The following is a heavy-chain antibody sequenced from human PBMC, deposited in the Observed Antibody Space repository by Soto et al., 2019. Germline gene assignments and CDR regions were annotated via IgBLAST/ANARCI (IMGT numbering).Heavy chain of an antibody. CDR1: GITFNSYG. D-gene: IGHD1-26*01. Sequence: QVQLVESGGGVVQPGRCLRISCVASGITFNSYGMHWVRQAPGKGLEWVAIISYDGSNTYYADSVKGRFTISRDNSKNTLYLQMNSLRAEDTSVYYCAKEGGLSGSYYISSSYYFDYWGQGTLVTVSS. J-gene: IGHJ4*02. V-gene: IGHV3-30*18. CDR3: AKEGGLSGSYYISSSYYFDY. CDR2: ISYDGSNT.